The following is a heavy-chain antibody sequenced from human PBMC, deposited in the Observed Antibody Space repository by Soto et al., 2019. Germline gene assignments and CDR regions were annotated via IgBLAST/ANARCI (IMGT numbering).Heavy chain of an antibody. CDR3: AGDDWGPAHI. V-gene: IGHV6-1*01. D-gene: IGHD2-2*01. CDR1: GDSVSSNSAA. Sequence: SQTLSLTCAISGDSVSSNSAAWNWIRQSPSRGLEWLGRTYYRSKWYNDYAVSVKSRITINPDTSKNQFSLQMSSLRVEDTGVYYCAGDDWGPAHIRGQGTPVTVSS. CDR2: TYYRSKWYN. J-gene: IGHJ4*02.